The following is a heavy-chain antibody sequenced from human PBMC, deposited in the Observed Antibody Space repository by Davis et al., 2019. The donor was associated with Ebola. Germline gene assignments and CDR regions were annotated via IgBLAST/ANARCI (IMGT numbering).Heavy chain of an antibody. CDR3: ARLRDGELLDY. J-gene: IGHJ4*02. CDR1: GYTFTSYY. D-gene: IGHD1-26*01. CDR2: ISAYNGNT. Sequence: ASVKVSCKASGYTFTSYYIHWVRQAPGQGLEWMGWISAYNGNTNYAQKLQGRVTMTTDTSTSTAYMELRSLRSDDTAVYYCARLRDGELLDYWGQGTLVTVSS. V-gene: IGHV1-18*04.